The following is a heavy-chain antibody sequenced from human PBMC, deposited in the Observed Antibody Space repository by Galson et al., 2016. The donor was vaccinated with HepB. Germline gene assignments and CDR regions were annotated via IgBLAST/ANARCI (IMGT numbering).Heavy chain of an antibody. V-gene: IGHV4-39*01. J-gene: IGHJ4*02. CDR1: GDSISSSSYH. CDR3: ARHGDFYGSGSYTRFDY. D-gene: IGHD3-10*01. CDR2: IYYSGST. Sequence: SETLSLTCTVSGDSISSSSYHWGWIRQPPGKGLEWIGTIYYSGSTYYNPSLKSRLTIPLDTSKKQFTLKLNSVTAADTAVYYCARHGDFYGSGSYTRFDYWGQGTLVTVSS.